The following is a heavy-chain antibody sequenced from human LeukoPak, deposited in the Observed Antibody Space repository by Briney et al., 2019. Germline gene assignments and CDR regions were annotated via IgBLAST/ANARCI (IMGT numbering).Heavy chain of an antibody. CDR3: ARDLYSSGWFGY. Sequence: ASVKVSCKASGYIFTNYGISWVRQAPGQGLEWMGWISTQNDNTKYVQKFQGRVTMTTDTSASTAYMELRSLRSDDTALYYCARDLYSSGWFGYWGQGTLVTVSS. V-gene: IGHV1-18*01. CDR2: ISTQNDNT. D-gene: IGHD6-19*01. J-gene: IGHJ4*02. CDR1: GYIFTNYG.